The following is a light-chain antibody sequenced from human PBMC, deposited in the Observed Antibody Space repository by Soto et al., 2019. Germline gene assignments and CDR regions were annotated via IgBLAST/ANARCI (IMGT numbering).Light chain of an antibody. CDR3: AAWDDSLNGV. V-gene: IGLV1-47*01. CDR1: SSNIGSNY. CDR2: RNN. J-gene: IGLJ3*02. Sequence: QSVLTQPPSASGTPGQRVTISCSGSSSNIGSNYVYWYKQLPGTAPKLLIYRNNQRPSGVPDRFSGSKSGTSASLAISGLRSEDEDDYYCAAWDDSLNGVFGGGTKLTVL.